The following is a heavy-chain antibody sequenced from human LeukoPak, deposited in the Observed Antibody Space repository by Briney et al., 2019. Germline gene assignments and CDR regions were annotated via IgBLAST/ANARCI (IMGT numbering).Heavy chain of an antibody. Sequence: GGSLRLSCAASGFIFSDYYMSWIRQAPGKGLEWVSYISSSGSTMYYTDSVKGRFTISRDNAKNSLYLQMNSLRAEDTAVYYCARDGLTCSGGSCYSLWYFDLWGRGTLVTVSS. J-gene: IGHJ2*01. D-gene: IGHD2-15*01. CDR2: ISSSGSTM. CDR3: ARDGLTCSGGSCYSLWYFDL. CDR1: GFIFSDYY. V-gene: IGHV3-11*04.